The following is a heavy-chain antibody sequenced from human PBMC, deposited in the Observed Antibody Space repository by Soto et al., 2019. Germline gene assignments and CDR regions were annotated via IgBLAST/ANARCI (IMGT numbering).Heavy chain of an antibody. V-gene: IGHV3-15*07. CDR2: TKSKTDGGTT. CDR3: TTDGTYYDTSFDI. D-gene: IGHD3-22*01. CDR1: GFTFSNAW. Sequence: GGSLRLSCAASGFTFSNAWMNWVRQAPGKGLEWVGRTKSKTDGGTTDYAAPVKGRFTISRDDSKNTLYLQMNSLKTEDTAVYYCTTDGTYYDTSFDIWGQGTMVTVSS. J-gene: IGHJ3*02.